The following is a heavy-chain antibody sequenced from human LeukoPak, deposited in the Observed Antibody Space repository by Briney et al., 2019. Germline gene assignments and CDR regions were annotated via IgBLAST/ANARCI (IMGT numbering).Heavy chain of an antibody. CDR1: GGSFSGYY. D-gene: IGHD3-10*01. CDR3: ARAQFGELFYYYYYMDV. J-gene: IGHJ6*03. Sequence: SETLSLTCAVYGGSFSGYYWSWIRQPPGKGLEWIGEINHSGSTNYNPSLKSRVTISVDTSKNQFSLKLSSVTAADTAVYYCARAQFGELFYYYYYMDVWGKGTTVTISS. CDR2: INHSGST. V-gene: IGHV4-34*01.